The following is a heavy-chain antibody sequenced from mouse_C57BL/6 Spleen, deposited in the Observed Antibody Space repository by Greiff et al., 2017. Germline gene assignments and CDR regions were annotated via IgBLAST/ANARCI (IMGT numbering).Heavy chain of an antibody. CDR1: GYTFTDYE. Sequence: VKLQESGAELVRPGASVTLSCKASGYTFTDYEMHWVKQTPVHGLEWIGAIDPETGGTAYNQKFKGKAILTADKSSSTAYMELRSLTSEDSAVYYCTRETAQATLYYFDYWGQGTTLTVSS. CDR3: TRETAQATLYYFDY. CDR2: IDPETGGT. J-gene: IGHJ2*01. V-gene: IGHV1-15*01. D-gene: IGHD3-2*02.